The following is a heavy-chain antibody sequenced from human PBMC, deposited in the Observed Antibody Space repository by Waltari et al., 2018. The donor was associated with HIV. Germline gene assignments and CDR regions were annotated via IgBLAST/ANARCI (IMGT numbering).Heavy chain of an antibody. CDR3: ARVNRLQERYCSSTSCYRFDY. Sequence: QVQLVQSGAEVKKPGASVKVSCKASGYTFTSYGISWVRQAPGQGLEWMGWISAYNGNTNYAQKRQGRCTMTTDTSTSTAYMERRSLRSDDTAVYYFARVNRLQERYCSSTSCYRFDYWGQGTLVTVSS. J-gene: IGHJ4*02. CDR1: GYTFTSYG. CDR2: ISAYNGNT. V-gene: IGHV1-18*01. D-gene: IGHD2-2*01.